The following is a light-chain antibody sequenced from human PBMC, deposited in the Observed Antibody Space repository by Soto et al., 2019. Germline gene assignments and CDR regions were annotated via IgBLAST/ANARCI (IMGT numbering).Light chain of an antibody. Sequence: DIQMTQSPSTLSASVGDRVTITCRASQSISSWLAWYQQKPGKAPKLLIYDASSWESGVPSRFSGSGSGTEFTLTISSLQPDDFATYYCQQYNSCLCTFGQGTKLEIK. CDR3: QQYNSCLCT. CDR2: DAS. CDR1: QSISSW. J-gene: IGKJ1*01. V-gene: IGKV1-5*01.